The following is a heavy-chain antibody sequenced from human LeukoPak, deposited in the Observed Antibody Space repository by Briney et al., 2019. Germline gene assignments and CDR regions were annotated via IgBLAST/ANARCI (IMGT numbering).Heavy chain of an antibody. V-gene: IGHV3-53*04. Sequence: GGSLRLSCAASGFTVSSNYMSWVRQAPGKGLEWVSVIYSGGSTYYADSVKGRFTISRHNSKNTLYLQMNSLRAEDTAVYYCAGKEEASVAPGNNWGKGPLVTVS. J-gene: IGHJ4*02. CDR3: AGKEEASVAPGNN. CDR2: IYSGGST. CDR1: GFTVSSNY. D-gene: IGHD3-10*01.